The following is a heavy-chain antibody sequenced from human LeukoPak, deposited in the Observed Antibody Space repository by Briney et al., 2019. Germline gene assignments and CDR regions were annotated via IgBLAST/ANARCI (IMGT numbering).Heavy chain of an antibody. V-gene: IGHV4-38-2*01. CDR1: GYSISGGYY. Sequence: TSETLSLTCAVPGYSISGGYYWGWIRRPPGKGLEWIGSIYHSGSTHYNSSLKSRITISVDTSKNQFSLKLTSVTAADTAMYYCARQWQSTGFDYWGQRTRVTVSS. D-gene: IGHD2-2*01. CDR3: ARQWQSTGFDY. J-gene: IGHJ4*02. CDR2: IYHSGST.